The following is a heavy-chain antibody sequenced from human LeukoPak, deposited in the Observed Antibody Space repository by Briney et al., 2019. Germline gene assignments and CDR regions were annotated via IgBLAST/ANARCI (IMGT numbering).Heavy chain of an antibody. Sequence: ASVKVSCKASGYTFTSYYMHWVRQAPGQGLEWMRIINPSGGSTSYAQKFQGRVTMTRDTSTSTVYMELSSLRSEDTAVYYCARGPVLRYFDWLSHFDYWGQGTLVTVSS. CDR3: ARGPVLRYFDWLSHFDY. CDR1: GYTFTSYY. D-gene: IGHD3-9*01. CDR2: INPSGGST. V-gene: IGHV1-46*01. J-gene: IGHJ4*02.